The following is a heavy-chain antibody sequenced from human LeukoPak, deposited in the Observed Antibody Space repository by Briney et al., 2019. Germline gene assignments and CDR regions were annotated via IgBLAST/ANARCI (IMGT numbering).Heavy chain of an antibody. D-gene: IGHD3-10*02. Sequence: PGGSLRLSCAASGFTFSSYEMNWVRQAPGRGLEWVSYISSSGSTIYYADSVKGRFTISRDNAKNSLYLQMNSLRAEDTAVYYCARGTMFPYYFDSWGQGTLVTVSS. V-gene: IGHV3-48*03. CDR1: GFTFSSYE. CDR2: ISSSGSTI. J-gene: IGHJ4*02. CDR3: ARGTMFPYYFDS.